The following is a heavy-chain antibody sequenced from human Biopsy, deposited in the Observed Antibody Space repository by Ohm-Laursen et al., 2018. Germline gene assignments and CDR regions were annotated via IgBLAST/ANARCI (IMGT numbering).Heavy chain of an antibody. Sequence: SDTLSLTCSVSGGSIISYYWTWIRQPPGMGLEWIGHVYNGGITNYNPSLKSRVTISKDTSKNQFSLQVNSVTAADTAVYYCARTPRDSFWSGSYKRGLWFDPWGQGTLVIVSS. CDR1: GGSIISYY. V-gene: IGHV4-59*07. CDR2: VYNGGIT. CDR3: ARTPRDSFWSGSYKRGLWFDP. J-gene: IGHJ5*02. D-gene: IGHD3-3*01.